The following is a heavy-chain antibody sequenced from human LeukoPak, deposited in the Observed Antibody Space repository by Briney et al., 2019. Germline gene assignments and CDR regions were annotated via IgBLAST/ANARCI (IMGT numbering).Heavy chain of an antibody. J-gene: IGHJ3*02. CDR2: IWYDGSNK. CDR3: AKVGPGIAAAGTHFGAFDI. CDR1: GFTFSSYG. Sequence: PGRSLRLSCAASGFTFSSYGMHWVRQAPGKGLEWVAVIWYDGSNKYYADSVKGRFTISRDNSKNMLYLQMNSLRAEDTAVYYCAKVGPGIAAAGTHFGAFDIWGQGTMVTVSS. D-gene: IGHD6-13*01. V-gene: IGHV3-33*06.